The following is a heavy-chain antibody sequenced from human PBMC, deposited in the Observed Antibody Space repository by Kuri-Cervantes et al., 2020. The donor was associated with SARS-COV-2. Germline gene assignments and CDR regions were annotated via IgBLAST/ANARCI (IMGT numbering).Heavy chain of an antibody. D-gene: IGHD2-21*01. V-gene: IGHV3-30*18. J-gene: IGHJ4*02. CDR2: ISHDGKNK. CDR1: GFTFSSYG. Sequence: GESLKISCAASGFTFSSYGMHWVRQAPGKGLEWVAVISHDGKNKKCIASGKGRSTISRDNSQNTLYLHMKSLRSEDTAMYYCAKDRVGVQDFWGQGTLVTVSS. CDR3: AKDRVGVQDF.